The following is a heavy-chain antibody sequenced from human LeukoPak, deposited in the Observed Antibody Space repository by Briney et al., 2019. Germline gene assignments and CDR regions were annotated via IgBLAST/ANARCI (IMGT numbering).Heavy chain of an antibody. CDR3: ARGIFLTPDNDY. CDR2: MNPNSGNT. Sequence: ASVKVSCKASGYTFTSYDINWVRQATGQGLEWMGWMNPNSGNTGYAQKFQGRVTMTRNTSISTAYMELSGLRSEDTAVYYCARGIFLTPDNDYWGQGTLVTVSS. J-gene: IGHJ4*02. V-gene: IGHV1-8*01. D-gene: IGHD3-3*02. CDR1: GYTFTSYD.